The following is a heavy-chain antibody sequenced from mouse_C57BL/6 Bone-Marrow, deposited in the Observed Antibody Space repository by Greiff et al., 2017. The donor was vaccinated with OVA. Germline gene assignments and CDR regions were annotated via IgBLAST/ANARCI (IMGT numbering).Heavy chain of an antibody. CDR1: GYTFTSYG. J-gene: IGHJ2*01. CDR2: IYPRSGNT. Sequence: QVQLQQSGAELARPGASVKLSCKASGYTFTSYGISWVKQRTGQGLEWIGEIYPRSGNTYYNEKFKGKATLTADKSSSTAYMELRSLTSEDSAVYFCARWLHQRQLRLLWGQGTTLTVSS. D-gene: IGHD3-2*02. CDR3: ARWLHQRQLRLL. V-gene: IGHV1-81*01.